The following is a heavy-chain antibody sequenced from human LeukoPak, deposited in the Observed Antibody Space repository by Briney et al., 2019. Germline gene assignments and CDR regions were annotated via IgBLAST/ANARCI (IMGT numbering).Heavy chain of an antibody. Sequence: SETLSLTCTVSGGSISGSYLTWIRQPPGEGLEWIGNIYTSGGTKYNPSLKSRVTISVDTSKNQISLKLSSVTAADTAVYYCARRGGSYWDFDYWGQGTLVTVSS. CDR1: GGSISGSY. D-gene: IGHD1-26*01. CDR3: ARRGGSYWDFDY. J-gene: IGHJ4*02. V-gene: IGHV4-4*09. CDR2: IYTSGGT.